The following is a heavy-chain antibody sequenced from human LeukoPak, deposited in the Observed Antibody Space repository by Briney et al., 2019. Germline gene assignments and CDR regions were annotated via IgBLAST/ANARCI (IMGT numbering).Heavy chain of an antibody. J-gene: IGHJ4*02. Sequence: GASVKVSCKASGGTFSSYAISWVRQAPGQGLEWMGGIIPIFGTANYAQKFQGRVTITTDESTSTAYMELSSLRSEDTAVYYCALDPTTVWSGSPWEFDYWGQGTLVTVSS. D-gene: IGHD3-3*01. CDR1: GGTFSSYA. CDR2: IIPIFGTA. V-gene: IGHV1-69*05. CDR3: ALDPTTVWSGSPWEFDY.